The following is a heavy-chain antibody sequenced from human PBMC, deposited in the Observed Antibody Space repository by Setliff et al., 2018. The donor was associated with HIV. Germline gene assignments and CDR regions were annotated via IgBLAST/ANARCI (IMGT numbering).Heavy chain of an antibody. CDR3: ARDLDTGRFLEWLLYGASDI. J-gene: IGHJ3*02. Sequence: GGSLRLSCAASGFTFSSYGMHWVRQAPGKGLEWVAVISYDGSNKYYVDSVKGRFTISRDNAKNSLYLQMNSLRAEDTAVYYCARDLDTGRFLEWLLYGASDIWGQGTMVTVSS. CDR1: GFTFSSYG. D-gene: IGHD3-3*01. CDR2: ISYDGSNK. V-gene: IGHV3-30*03.